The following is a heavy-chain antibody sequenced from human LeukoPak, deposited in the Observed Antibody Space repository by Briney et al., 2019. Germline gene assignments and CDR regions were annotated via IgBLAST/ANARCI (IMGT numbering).Heavy chain of an antibody. CDR1: GYTFSTYG. V-gene: IGHV1-18*01. D-gene: IGHD1-26*01. CDR2: ISGNSGKA. CDR3: ARNAGSYFEFAP. J-gene: IGHJ5*02. Sequence: ASVKVSCKTSGYTFSTYGLSWVRQAPGQGLEWMGWISGNSGKAHYAQKFQDRVTLTTDTSSTTAFMELRSLRSDDTAMYYCARNAGSYFEFAPWGQGTLVTVSS.